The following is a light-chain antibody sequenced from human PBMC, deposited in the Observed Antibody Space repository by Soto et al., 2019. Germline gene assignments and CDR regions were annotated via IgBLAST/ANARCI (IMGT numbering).Light chain of an antibody. CDR2: DAS. CDR3: QQRMNWPLT. V-gene: IGKV3-11*01. Sequence: EIVLTQYPAALSLSPGERSTLSCMASQSVSSYLAWYQQKPGQAPRLLIFDASNRATGITARFSGSGSGTDFTLTISSLEPEDFAVYYCQQRMNWPLTFGGGTKVEIK. CDR1: QSVSSY. J-gene: IGKJ4*01.